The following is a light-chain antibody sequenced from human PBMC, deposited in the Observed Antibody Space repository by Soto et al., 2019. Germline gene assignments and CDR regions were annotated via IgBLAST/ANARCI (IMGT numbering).Light chain of an antibody. V-gene: IGLV2-14*01. CDR3: SSYTSSSTLVV. Sequence: QSALTQPASVSGSPGQSITISCTGTSSDVGGYNYVSWSQQHPGKAPKLMIYDVSNRPSGVSNRFSGSKSGNTASLTISGLQAEDEADYYCSSYTSSSTLVVFGGGTKLTVL. J-gene: IGLJ2*01. CDR1: SSDVGGYNY. CDR2: DVS.